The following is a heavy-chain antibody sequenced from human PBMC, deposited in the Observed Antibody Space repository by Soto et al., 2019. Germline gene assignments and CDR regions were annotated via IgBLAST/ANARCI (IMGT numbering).Heavy chain of an antibody. V-gene: IGHV2-5*01. Sequence: QITLREAGPTLVKPTQTLTLTCTFSGISLSSSGVAVAWIRQPPGKALEWLANIYWNDDKYYSPSLRSRLTISRDTSKKQVVLIMTNMDPVDTATYYCAHGIVAYGLGVWGQGTTVTVSS. D-gene: IGHD5-12*01. CDR2: IYWNDDK. CDR1: GISLSSSGVA. CDR3: AHGIVAYGLGV. J-gene: IGHJ6*02.